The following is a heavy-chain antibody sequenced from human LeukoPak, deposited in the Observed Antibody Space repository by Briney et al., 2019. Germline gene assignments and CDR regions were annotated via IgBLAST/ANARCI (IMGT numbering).Heavy chain of an antibody. Sequence: GGSLRLSCAASGFTFSSYGMHWVRQAPGKGLEWVAVISYDGSNKYYADSVKGRFTISRDNSKNTLYLHMNSLRAEDTAVSYCANDFGHAFDIWGQGTMVTVSS. CDR2: ISYDGSNK. CDR1: GFTFSSYG. J-gene: IGHJ3*02. V-gene: IGHV3-30*18. CDR3: ANDFGHAFDI. D-gene: IGHD3-10*01.